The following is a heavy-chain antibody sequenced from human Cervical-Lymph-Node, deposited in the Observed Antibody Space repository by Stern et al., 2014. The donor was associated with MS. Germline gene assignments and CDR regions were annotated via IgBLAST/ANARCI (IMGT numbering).Heavy chain of an antibody. J-gene: IGHJ2*01. V-gene: IGHV1-18*01. CDR2: TSSYDGST. D-gene: IGHD1-14*01. CDR1: GNSFNYFA. CDR3: ASAGYNTGWY. Sequence: VQLVESGAEVKKPGASVRVSCKASGNSFNYFAITWVRQAPGQGLEWMGWTSSYDGSTKYAHKFQGRVTMTIDASTTTAYMELRSLRSDDTAVYYCASAGYNTGWY.